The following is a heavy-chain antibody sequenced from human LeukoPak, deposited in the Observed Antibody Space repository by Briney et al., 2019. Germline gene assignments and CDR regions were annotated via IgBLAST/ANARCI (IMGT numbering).Heavy chain of an antibody. CDR1: GFTLSSYG. D-gene: IGHD3-16*01. J-gene: IGHJ4*02. V-gene: IGHV3-33*01. Sequence: GGSLRLSCAASGFTLSSYGMHWVRQAPGKGLEWVAVIWYDGSNKYYADSVKGRFTISRDNSKNTLYLQMNGLRAEDTAVYYCARDLSDAFDFDYWGQGTLVTVSS. CDR3: ARDLSDAFDFDY. CDR2: IWYDGSNK.